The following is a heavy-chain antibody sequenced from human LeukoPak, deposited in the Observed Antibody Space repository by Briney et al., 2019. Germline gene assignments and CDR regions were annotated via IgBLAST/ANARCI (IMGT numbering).Heavy chain of an antibody. CDR1: GGSISSYY. V-gene: IGHV4-59*08. Sequence: SETLSLTCTVSGGSISSYYWSWIRQPPGKGLEWIGYIYYSGSTNYNPSLKSRVTISVDTSKNQFSLKLSSVTAADTAVYYCERLNLYGDAFDIWGQGTMVTVSS. D-gene: IGHD4-17*01. J-gene: IGHJ3*02. CDR3: ERLNLYGDAFDI. CDR2: IYYSGST.